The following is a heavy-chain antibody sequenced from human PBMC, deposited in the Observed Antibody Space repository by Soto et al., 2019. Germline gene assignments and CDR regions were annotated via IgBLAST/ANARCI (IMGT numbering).Heavy chain of an antibody. CDR1: G. D-gene: IGHD3-22*01. Sequence: GVGCGRQTPEQGLEWMGWISAYNGNTNYAQKLQGRVTMTTDTSTSTAYMELRSLRSDDTAVYYCARDAVYYYDSSGFPPTDFYYYGMDVWGQGTTVTVSS. V-gene: IGHV1-18*01. CDR3: ARDAVYYYDSSGFPPTDFYYYGMDV. J-gene: IGHJ6*02. CDR2: ISAYNGNT.